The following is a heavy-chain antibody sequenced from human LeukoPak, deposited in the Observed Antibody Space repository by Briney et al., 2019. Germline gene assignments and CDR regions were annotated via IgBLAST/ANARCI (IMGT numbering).Heavy chain of an antibody. CDR2: IYYSGST. CDR1: DGSIISSSYY. D-gene: IGHD3-9*01. J-gene: IGHJ4*02. Sequence: PSETLSLTCTVSDGSIISSSYYWGWIRQPPGKGLEWIGSIYYSGSTSYNPSLKSRVTISVDTSKNQFSLKLSSVTAADTAVYYCARVMFDILTGSYYFDYWGQGTLVTVSS. CDR3: ARVMFDILTGSYYFDY. V-gene: IGHV4-39*07.